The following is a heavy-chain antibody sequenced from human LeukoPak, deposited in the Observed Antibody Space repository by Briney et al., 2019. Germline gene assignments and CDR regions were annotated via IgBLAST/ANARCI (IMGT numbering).Heavy chain of an antibody. CDR3: ARGNGGYSYGYPDY. D-gene: IGHD5-18*01. V-gene: IGHV3-48*03. CDR2: IHISGSPI. J-gene: IGHJ4*02. Sequence: GGSLRLSCAASGFTFSSYEMNWVRQAPGKGLEWVSYIHISGSPIYYADSVKGRFTISRDNAKNSVFLQMNSLRAEDTAIYYCARGNGGYSYGYPDYWGQGTLVTVPS. CDR1: GFTFSSYE.